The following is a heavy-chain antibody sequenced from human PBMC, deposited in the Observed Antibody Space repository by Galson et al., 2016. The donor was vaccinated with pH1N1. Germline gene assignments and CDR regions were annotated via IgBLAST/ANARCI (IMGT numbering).Heavy chain of an antibody. CDR2: ITYTSGTT. J-gene: IGHJ3*01. V-gene: IGHV3-48*04. CDR3: ARPGNYDGDRRGAFDL. D-gene: IGHD4-23*01. Sequence: SLRLSCAASGFTFSNWHMDWVRQAPGEGLEWISFITYTSGTTYYADSVKGRFIVSRDNARNSLYLVMNSLRVEDTAVYYCARPGNYDGDRRGAFDLWGQGTMVTVSP. CDR1: GFTFSNWH.